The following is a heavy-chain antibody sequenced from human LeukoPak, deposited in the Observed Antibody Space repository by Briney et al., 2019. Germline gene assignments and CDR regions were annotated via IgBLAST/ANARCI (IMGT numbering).Heavy chain of an antibody. V-gene: IGHV4-59*01. CDR1: GGSISNNY. Sequence: PSETLSLTSTVSGGSISNNYWSWIRQPPGEGLEWIGYIYYGGSTDYNASLKSRVTISVDTSKNQFSLKLSSVTVADTAVYYCARGGWSLDYWGQGTLVTVSS. J-gene: IGHJ4*02. CDR3: ARGGWSLDY. CDR2: IYYGGST.